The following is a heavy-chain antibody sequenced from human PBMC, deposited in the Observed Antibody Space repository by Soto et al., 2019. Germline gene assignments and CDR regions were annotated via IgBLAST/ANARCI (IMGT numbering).Heavy chain of an antibody. V-gene: IGHV3-33*01. Sequence: GGSLRLSCAASGFTFSSYVRHWVRQAPGKGLEWVAVIWYDGSNKYYADSVKGRFTISRDNSKNTLYLQMNSLRAEDTAVYYCARTPRAYFDYWGQGTLVTVSS. CDR2: IWYDGSNK. J-gene: IGHJ4*02. CDR1: GFTFSSYV. D-gene: IGHD3-10*01. CDR3: ARTPRAYFDY.